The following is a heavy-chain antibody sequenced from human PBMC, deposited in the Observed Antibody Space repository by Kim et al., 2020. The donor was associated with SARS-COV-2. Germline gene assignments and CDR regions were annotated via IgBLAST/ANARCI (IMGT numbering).Heavy chain of an antibody. D-gene: IGHD3-10*01. V-gene: IGHV3-21*01. CDR3: ARRWFRELLVDY. J-gene: IGHJ4*02. Sequence: GGSLRLSCAASGFTFSSYSMNWVRQAPGKGLEWVSSISSSSSYIYYADSVKGRFTISRDNAKNSLYLQMNSLRAEDTAVYYCARRWFRELLVDYWGQGTLVTVSS. CDR1: GFTFSSYS. CDR2: ISSSSSYI.